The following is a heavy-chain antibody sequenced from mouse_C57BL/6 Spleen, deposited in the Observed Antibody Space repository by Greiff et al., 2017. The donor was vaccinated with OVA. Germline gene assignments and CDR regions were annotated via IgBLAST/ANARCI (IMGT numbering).Heavy chain of an antibody. CDR2: INPNNGGT. J-gene: IGHJ3*01. V-gene: IGHV1-26*01. CDR3: ARDSSGYGRFAY. D-gene: IGHD3-2*02. Sequence: EVQLQQSGPELVKPGASVKISCKASGYTFTDYYMNWVKQSHGKSLEWIGDINPNNGGTSYNQKFKGKATLTVDKSSSTAYMELRSLTSEDSAVYYCARDSSGYGRFAYWGQGTLVTVSA. CDR1: GYTFTDYY.